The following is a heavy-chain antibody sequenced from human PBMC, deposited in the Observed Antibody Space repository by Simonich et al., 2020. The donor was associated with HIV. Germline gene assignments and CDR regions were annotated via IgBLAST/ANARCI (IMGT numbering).Heavy chain of an antibody. Sequence: QVQLQQWGAGLLKPSETLSLTCAVYGGSFSGYYWSWIRQPPGKGLEWIGEINNSGSTNYNPSLKSRVTISVDMSKNQFSLKLSSVTAADTAVYYCARRHPTTVTTPYFDYWGQGTLVTVSS. D-gene: IGHD4-17*01. V-gene: IGHV4-34*01. J-gene: IGHJ4*02. CDR3: ARRHPTTVTTPYFDY. CDR2: INNSGST. CDR1: GGSFSGYY.